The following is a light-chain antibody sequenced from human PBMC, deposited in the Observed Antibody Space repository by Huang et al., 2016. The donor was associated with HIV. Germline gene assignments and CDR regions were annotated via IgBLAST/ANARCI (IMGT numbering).Light chain of an antibody. CDR1: QDISNY. CDR3: QQYDSFPRT. J-gene: IGKJ3*01. Sequence: DIQMTQSPSSLSASIGDRVTITCRASQDISNYLAWFQQKPGQAPKSLIYAASSLQSGVPSNFSGSGSGTEVTLTISSLQPEDFTTYYCQQYDSFPRTFGPGTKVDLK. CDR2: AAS. V-gene: IGKV1-16*02.